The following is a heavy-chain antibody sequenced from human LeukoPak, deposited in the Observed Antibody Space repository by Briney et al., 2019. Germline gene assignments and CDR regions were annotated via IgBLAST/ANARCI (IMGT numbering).Heavy chain of an antibody. Sequence: GGSLRLSCAASGFTFSSYAMHWVRQAPGKGLEWVAAISYDGSNKYYADSVKGRFTISRDNSKNTLYLQMNSLRAEDTAVYYCARVGSGWFWYDMDVWGKGTTVTVSS. CDR2: ISYDGSNK. J-gene: IGHJ6*03. D-gene: IGHD6-19*01. CDR3: ARVGSGWFWYDMDV. CDR1: GFTFSSYA. V-gene: IGHV3-30*04.